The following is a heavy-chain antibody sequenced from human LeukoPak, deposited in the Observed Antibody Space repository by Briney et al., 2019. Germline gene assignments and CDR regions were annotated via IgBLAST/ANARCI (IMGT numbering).Heavy chain of an antibody. Sequence: ASVKVSCKASGYNFISYYMHWVRQAPGQGLEWMGIINPSGGSTSYAQKFQDRVTMTRDTSTSTVYMELSSLKSEDTVVYYCAREDVVLMDAVRYYYYGMDVWGQGTTVTVSS. CDR1: GYNFISYY. CDR3: AREDVVLMDAVRYYYYGMDV. V-gene: IGHV1-46*01. CDR2: INPSGGST. J-gene: IGHJ6*02. D-gene: IGHD2-8*01.